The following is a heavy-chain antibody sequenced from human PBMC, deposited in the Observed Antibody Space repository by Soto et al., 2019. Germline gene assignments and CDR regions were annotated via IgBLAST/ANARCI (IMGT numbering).Heavy chain of an antibody. V-gene: IGHV3-7*01. J-gene: IGHJ4*02. CDR2: IKQDGSEK. CDR3: ARKGL. CDR1: GFTFSNYW. Sequence: EVQLVESGGNLVQPGGSLRLSCAASGFTFSNYWMSWVRQAPGKGPEWVSSIKQDGSEKYYVDSVEGRFTISRDNTKNSLYLQLTSLRDEDSAVYYCARKGLWGQGTLVTVSS.